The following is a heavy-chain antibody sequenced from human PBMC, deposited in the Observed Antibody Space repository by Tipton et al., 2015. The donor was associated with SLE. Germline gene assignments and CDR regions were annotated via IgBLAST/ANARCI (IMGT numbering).Heavy chain of an antibody. CDR1: GGSFSGYY. CDR3: AREGYYDNSGYYPLFDS. Sequence: TLSLTCAVYGGSFSGYYWSWIRQPPGKGLEWIGEINHSGSPNYNPSLKSRVTISVDTPKNQFSLKLSSVTAADTAVYYCAREGYYDNSGYYPLFDSWGQGILVTVSS. V-gene: IGHV4-34*01. CDR2: INHSGSP. D-gene: IGHD3-22*01. J-gene: IGHJ4*01.